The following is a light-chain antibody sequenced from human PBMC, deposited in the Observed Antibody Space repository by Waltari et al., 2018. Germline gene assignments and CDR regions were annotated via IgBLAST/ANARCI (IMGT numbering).Light chain of an antibody. V-gene: IGKV3-11*01. CDR3: QQRGSWPRVT. Sequence: ENVLTQSPATLSLSPGERATLSCRASQSVSSYLAWYQQKPRQAPRLLIYDASNRAPGIPARFSGSGSGTDFTLTISSLEPEDFAVYYCQQRGSWPRVTFGQGTRLEIK. CDR2: DAS. J-gene: IGKJ5*01. CDR1: QSVSSY.